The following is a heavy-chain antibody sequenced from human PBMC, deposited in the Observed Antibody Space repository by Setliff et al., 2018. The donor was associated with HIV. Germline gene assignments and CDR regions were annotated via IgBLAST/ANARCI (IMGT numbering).Heavy chain of an antibody. CDR1: GGTFSSYS. Sequence: SVKVSCKASGGTFSSYSITWVRQAPGQGREWVGGIIPIFGTTNYAQNFQGRVTISADESTSTAYMELSSLRSEDTAVYYCARDYYDSSGYIFFPGLPDYWGQGTLVTVS. CDR3: ARDYYDSSGYIFFPGLPDY. CDR2: IIPIFGTT. D-gene: IGHD3-22*01. V-gene: IGHV1-69*13. J-gene: IGHJ4*02.